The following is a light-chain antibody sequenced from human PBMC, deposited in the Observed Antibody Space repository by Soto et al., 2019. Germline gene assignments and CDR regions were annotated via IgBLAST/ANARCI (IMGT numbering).Light chain of an antibody. V-gene: IGLV2-8*01. CDR2: EIN. CDR1: SSDVGGFDY. J-gene: IGLJ1*01. CDR3: SSFAGSNNFPYV. Sequence: QSVLSQPASVSGSPGQSITISCTGTSSDVGGFDYFSWYQQHPGKAPKLMIYEINKRPSGVPDRFSGSKSGNTASMTVSGLQAEDEADYYCSSFAGSNNFPYVFGTGTKVTVL.